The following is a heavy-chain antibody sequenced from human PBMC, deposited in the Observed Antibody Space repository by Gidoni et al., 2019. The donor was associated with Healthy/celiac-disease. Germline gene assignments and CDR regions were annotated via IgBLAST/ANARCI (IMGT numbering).Heavy chain of an antibody. D-gene: IGHD3-22*01. CDR1: VGSISSSSYY. J-gene: IGHJ4*02. CDR2: IYYSGST. CDR3: ARPYYYDSSGYHY. V-gene: IGHV4-39*01. Sequence: QLQLQESGPGLVKPSETLSLTCTVAVGSISSSSYYWGWFRQPPGQGLEWIGSIYYSGSTYYNPSLKSRVTISVDTSKNQFSLKLSSVTAADTAVYYCARPYYYDSSGYHYWGQGTLVTVSS.